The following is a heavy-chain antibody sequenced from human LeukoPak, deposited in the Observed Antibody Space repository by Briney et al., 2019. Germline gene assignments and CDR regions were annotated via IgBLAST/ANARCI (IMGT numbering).Heavy chain of an antibody. CDR3: AKVARGVDYYYYYMDV. J-gene: IGHJ6*03. V-gene: IGHV3-23*01. CDR2: ISGSGGST. D-gene: IGHD2-21*01. Sequence: GGSLRLSCAASGFTFSSYAMSWVRQAPGKGLEWVSAISGSGGSTYYADSVKGRFTISRDNSKNTLYLQMNSLRVEDTAVYYCAKVARGVDYYYYYMDVWGKGTTVTVSS. CDR1: GFTFSSYA.